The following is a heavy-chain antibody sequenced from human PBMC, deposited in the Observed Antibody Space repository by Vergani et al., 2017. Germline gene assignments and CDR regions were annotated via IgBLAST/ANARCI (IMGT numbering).Heavy chain of an antibody. CDR1: GFTFSNFG. D-gene: IGHD3-22*01. J-gene: IGHJ4*02. CDR3: AGPQGTSAYYYGGFDY. V-gene: IGHV3-30*02. CDR2: IGKDGINT. Sequence: QVQLVESAGGAVQPGGSLRLSCAASGFTFSNFGMHWIRQAPGKGLEWLAYIGKDGINTRYRDAVKGRFTVSRDNSKNTLSLQMNSLTAEDTAIYYCAGPQGTSAYYYGGFDYWGQGILVTVSS.